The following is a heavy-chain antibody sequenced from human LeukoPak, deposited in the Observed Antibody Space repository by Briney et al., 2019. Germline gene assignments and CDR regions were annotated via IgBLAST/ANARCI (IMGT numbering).Heavy chain of an antibody. CDR3: ASHRAYCNGDCYVDY. J-gene: IGHJ4*02. D-gene: IGHD2-21*02. CDR1: GGSISSGSYY. V-gene: IGHV4-61*02. CDR2: IYTSGST. Sequence: SETLSLTCTVSGGSISSGSYYWSWIRQPAGKGLEWIGRIYTSGSTNYNPSLKSRVTISVDTSKNQFSLKLSSVTAADTAVYYCASHRAYCNGDCYVDYWGQGTLVTVSS.